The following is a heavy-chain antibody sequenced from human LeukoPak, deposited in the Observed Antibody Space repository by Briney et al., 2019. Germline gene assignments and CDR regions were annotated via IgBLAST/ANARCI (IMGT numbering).Heavy chain of an antibody. V-gene: IGHV3-30*07. CDR3: ARDRGGGYNLGPFDF. D-gene: IGHD5-24*01. Sequence: SVKGRFTISRDNSKNTLYLQMNSLRAEDTAVYYCARDRGGGYNLGPFDFWGQGTPVTVSS. J-gene: IGHJ4*02.